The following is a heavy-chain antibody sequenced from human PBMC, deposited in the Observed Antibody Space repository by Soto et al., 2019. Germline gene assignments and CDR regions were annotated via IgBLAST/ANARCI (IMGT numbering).Heavy chain of an antibody. CDR1: GYTFTSYG. Sequence: QVQLVQSGAEVKKPGASVKVSCKASGYTFTSYGISWVRQAPGQGLEWMGWISAYNGNTNYAQKLQGRVTMAPDTSTSTAYMELRSLRSGDPAVYYCARSGQFGSSGWYNEGYYLDYWGKGNLVTVSS. V-gene: IGHV1-18*04. CDR2: ISAYNGNT. J-gene: IGHJ4*02. CDR3: ARSGQFGSSGWYNEGYYLDY. D-gene: IGHD6-19*01.